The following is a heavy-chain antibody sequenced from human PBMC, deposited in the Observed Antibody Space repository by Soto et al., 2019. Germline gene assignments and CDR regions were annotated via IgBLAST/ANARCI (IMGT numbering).Heavy chain of an antibody. CDR1: GASIRSGRYY. CDR3: ATVLHDYGTNWVDS. D-gene: IGHD3-16*01. V-gene: IGHV4-30-4*01. CDR2: IYSTGTT. Sequence: QVQLQESGPRLVKPSQTLSLTCSVSGASIRSGRYYWSWIRQSPGRGLEWIGYIYSTGTTHYNAAVKSRVTIVLDNATDQFSLTLTSVTAADTAIYFCATVLHDYGTNWVDSWGQGTQVTVSS. J-gene: IGHJ5*01.